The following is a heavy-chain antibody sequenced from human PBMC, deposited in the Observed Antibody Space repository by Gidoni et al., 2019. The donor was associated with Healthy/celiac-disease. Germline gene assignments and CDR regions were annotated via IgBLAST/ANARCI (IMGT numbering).Heavy chain of an antibody. CDR1: GFPFSDYY. D-gene: IGHD1-26*01. CDR2: ISSSGSTI. V-gene: IGHV3-11*01. J-gene: IGHJ6*02. Sequence: QVQLVESGGGLVKPGGSLRLSCAASGFPFSDYYMSWIRQAPGKGLEWVSYISSSGSTIYYADSVKGRFTISRDNAKNSLYLQMNSLRAEDTAVYYCARDLFREVGATMYYYYYYGMDVWGQGTTVTVSS. CDR3: ARDLFREVGATMYYYYYYGMDV.